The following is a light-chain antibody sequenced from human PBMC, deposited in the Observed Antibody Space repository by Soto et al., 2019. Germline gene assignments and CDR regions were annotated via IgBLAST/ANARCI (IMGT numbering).Light chain of an antibody. CDR2: GAS. V-gene: IGKV3-20*01. CDR3: QQYVSPPIT. CDR1: QSVSSSY. J-gene: IGKJ5*01. Sequence: EIVLTQSPGALSLSPGERATLSCRASQSVSSSYLAWYQQKPGQAPRLLIYGASSRATGIPDRFSGSGSGTDFTLTISRLEPEDVAVYYCQQYVSPPITFGQGTRLEIK.